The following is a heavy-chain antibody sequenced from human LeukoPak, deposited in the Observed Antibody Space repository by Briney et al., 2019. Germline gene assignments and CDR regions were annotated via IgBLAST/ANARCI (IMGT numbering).Heavy chain of an antibody. CDR1: GFTFSSYG. CDR2: ISYDGSTK. J-gene: IGHJ6*02. Sequence: PGRSLRLSCAASGFTFSSYGMHWVRQAPGKGLEWVAVISYDGSTKYYADSVKGRFTISRDNSKNTLYLQMNSLRAEDTAVYYCAKDSSGWYGLGYYYYGMDVWGQGTTVTVSS. CDR3: AKDSSGWYGLGYYYYGMDV. V-gene: IGHV3-30*18. D-gene: IGHD6-19*01.